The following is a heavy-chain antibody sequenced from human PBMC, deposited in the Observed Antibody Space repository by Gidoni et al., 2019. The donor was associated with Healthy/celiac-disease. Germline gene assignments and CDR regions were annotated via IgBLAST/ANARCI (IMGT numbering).Heavy chain of an antibody. CDR1: GFTFSSYS. D-gene: IGHD3-3*01. CDR3: ATYYDFWSGYYTGY. Sequence: EVQLVESGGGLVQPGGSLRLSCAASGFTFSSYSMNWVRQAPGKGLEWVSYISSSSSTIYYADSVKGRFTISRDNAKNSLYLQMNSLRDEDTAVYYCATYYDFWSGYYTGYWGQGTLVTVSS. CDR2: ISSSSSTI. V-gene: IGHV3-48*02. J-gene: IGHJ4*02.